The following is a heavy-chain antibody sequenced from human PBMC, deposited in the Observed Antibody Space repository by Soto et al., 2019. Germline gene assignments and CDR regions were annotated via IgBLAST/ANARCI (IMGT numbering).Heavy chain of an antibody. CDR3: AKGRGGSGSLTPRVDF. CDR1: GFTFNNYA. CDR2: ISGGGDTT. V-gene: IGHV3-23*01. Sequence: VQLLESGGGLVQPGGSLRLSCAASGFTFNNYAMTWVLQAPGKGLEWVSAISGGGDTTSYADSVKGRFTVSRDGSKNTLYLQMSSLRAEDTALYYCAKGRGGSGSLTPRVDFWGQGTLVTVSS. D-gene: IGHD3-10*01. J-gene: IGHJ4*02.